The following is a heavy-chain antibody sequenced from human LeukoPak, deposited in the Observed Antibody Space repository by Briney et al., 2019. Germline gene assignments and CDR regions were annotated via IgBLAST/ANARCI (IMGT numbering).Heavy chain of an antibody. CDR3: AKDLYVWGSWYYFDC. Sequence: GGSLRLSCAASGFTFSTYAMSWVRQAPGKGLEWVSGISGSGGSTYYADSVKGRFTISRDNSKNTLYLQMNSLRAEDTAVYYCAKDLYVWGSWYYFDCWGQGTLVTVSS. J-gene: IGHJ4*02. D-gene: IGHD3-16*01. CDR2: ISGSGGST. CDR1: GFTFSTYA. V-gene: IGHV3-23*01.